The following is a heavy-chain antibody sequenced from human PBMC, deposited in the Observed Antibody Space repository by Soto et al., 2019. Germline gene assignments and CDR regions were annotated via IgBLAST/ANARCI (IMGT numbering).Heavy chain of an antibody. J-gene: IGHJ4*02. CDR3: ARDADSSGLHY. Sequence: EVSLVETGGGLIHPGGSLRLSCAASGFTVSGMFMNWVRQAPGKGLEWVSVIYPAGPTYYADSVKGRFTISRDNSKNTLFLQLNNLRAEDTDVYYCARDADSSGLHYLGQGILVTVSS. D-gene: IGHD6-19*01. CDR2: IYPAGPT. V-gene: IGHV3-53*02. CDR1: GFTVSGMF.